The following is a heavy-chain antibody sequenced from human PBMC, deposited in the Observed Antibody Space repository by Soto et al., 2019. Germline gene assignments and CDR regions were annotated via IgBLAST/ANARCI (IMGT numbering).Heavy chain of an antibody. Sequence: EVQLVESGGGLVQPGRSLRLSCAASGFTFDDYAMHWVRQAPGKGLEWVSGISWNSGSIGYADSVKGRFTISRDNAKNSLYLQMNSLRAEDTALYYCAKEEHGFSYWGQGTLVIVSS. D-gene: IGHD5-18*01. CDR3: AKEEHGFSY. CDR1: GFTFDDYA. V-gene: IGHV3-9*01. J-gene: IGHJ4*02. CDR2: ISWNSGSI.